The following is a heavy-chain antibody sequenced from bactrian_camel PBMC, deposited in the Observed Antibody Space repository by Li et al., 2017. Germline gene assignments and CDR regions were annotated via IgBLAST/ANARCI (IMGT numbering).Heavy chain of an antibody. CDR3: TPGVY. V-gene: IGHV3S40*01. CDR2: INYAGDST. J-gene: IGHJ4*01. D-gene: IGHD2*01. Sequence: VQLVESGGGLVQPGGSLRLSCAGSGAGFSNFGMMWVRQAPGKGLEWVATINYAGDSTYYADSVKGRFIISRDDAKNTVFLQLNSLKTEDTAKYYCTPGVYWGQGTQVTVS. CDR1: GAGFSNFG.